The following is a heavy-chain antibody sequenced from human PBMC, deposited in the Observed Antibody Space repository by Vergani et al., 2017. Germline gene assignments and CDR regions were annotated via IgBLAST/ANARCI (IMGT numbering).Heavy chain of an antibody. CDR2: IYYSGST. CDR3: ARGDSSEDPMYYYYYMDV. D-gene: IGHD6-25*01. V-gene: IGHV4-31*03. CDR1: GGSISSGSYY. J-gene: IGHJ6*03. Sequence: QVQLQESGPGLVKPSQTLSLTCTVSGGSISSGSYYWSWIRQHPGKGLEWIGYIYYSGSTYYNPSLKSRVTISVDTSKNQFSLKLSSVTAADTAVYYCARGDSSEDPMYYYYYMDVWGKGTTVTVSS.